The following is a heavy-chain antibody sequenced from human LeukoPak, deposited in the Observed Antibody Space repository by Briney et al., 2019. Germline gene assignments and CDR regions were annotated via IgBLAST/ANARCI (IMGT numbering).Heavy chain of an antibody. Sequence: SQTLSLTCAISGDSVSSNSAAWNWIRQSPSRGLEWLGRTYYRSKRYNDYAVSVKSRITINPDTSKNQFSLQLNSVTPEDTAVYYCAREPGGAEYSGYDPFDFWGQGTLVTVSS. CDR1: GDSVSSNSAA. V-gene: IGHV6-1*01. D-gene: IGHD5-12*01. CDR3: AREPGGAEYSGYDPFDF. CDR2: TYYRSKRYN. J-gene: IGHJ4*02.